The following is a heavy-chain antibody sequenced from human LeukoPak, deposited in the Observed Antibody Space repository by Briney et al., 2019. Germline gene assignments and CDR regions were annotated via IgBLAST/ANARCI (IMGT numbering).Heavy chain of an antibody. CDR1: GFTFSSYA. J-gene: IGHJ4*02. V-gene: IGHV4-39*01. Sequence: GSLRLSCAASGFTFSSYAMSWARQPPGKGLEWIGSIYYSGSTYYNPSLKSRVTISIDMSKNQFSLKLSSVTATDTAVYYCARLVCGGGSCPAEFDYWGQGTLVTVSS. D-gene: IGHD2-15*01. CDR2: IYYSGST. CDR3: ARLVCGGGSCPAEFDY.